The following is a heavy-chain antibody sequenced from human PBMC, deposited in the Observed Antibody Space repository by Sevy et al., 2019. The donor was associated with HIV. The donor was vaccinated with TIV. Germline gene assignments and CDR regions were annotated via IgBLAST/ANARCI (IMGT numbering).Heavy chain of an antibody. J-gene: IGHJ4*02. CDR3: AREAGYTTTWSPGNY. CDR1: GFNFRTHA. D-gene: IGHD5-12*01. Sequence: GGSLRLSCAASGFNFRTHAMHWVRQPPGKGLEWVAVISSTGSHKYYANSVRGRFTISRDNSENTLSLQVNGLRLDDTGLYYCAREAGYTTTWSPGNYWGLGTLVTVSS. V-gene: IGHV3-30-3*01. CDR2: ISSTGSHK.